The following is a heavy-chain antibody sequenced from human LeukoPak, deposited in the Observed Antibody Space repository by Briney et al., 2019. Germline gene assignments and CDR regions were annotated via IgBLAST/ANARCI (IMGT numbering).Heavy chain of an antibody. Sequence: GASVKVSCKASGYTFTTYGISWVRQAPGQGLEWMGWISVHNGNTNYAQKLQGRVTMTRNTSISTAYMELSSLRSEDTAVYYCARGISSWYFWGQGTLVTVSS. CDR3: ARGISSWYF. CDR1: GYTFTTYG. V-gene: IGHV1-18*01. CDR2: ISVHNGNT. D-gene: IGHD6-13*01. J-gene: IGHJ4*02.